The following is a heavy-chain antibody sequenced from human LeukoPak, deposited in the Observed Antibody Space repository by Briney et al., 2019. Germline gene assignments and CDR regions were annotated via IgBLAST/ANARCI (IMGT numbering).Heavy chain of an antibody. CDR2: VFYSGPT. D-gene: IGHD1-26*01. CDR3: AGRSARYFDS. J-gene: IGHJ4*02. V-gene: IGHV4-59*01. CDR1: GDSIDSYY. Sequence: SETLSLTCTVSGDSIDSYYWSWIRQPPGEGLQGIGDVFYSGPTNYDASLKSRVAISVDRSKNQFSLKLTSASAADTAVYYCAGRSARYFDSWGQGTPVTVSS.